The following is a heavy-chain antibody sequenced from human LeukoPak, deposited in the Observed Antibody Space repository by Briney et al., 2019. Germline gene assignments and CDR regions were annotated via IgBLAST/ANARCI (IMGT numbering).Heavy chain of an antibody. J-gene: IGHJ6*02. V-gene: IGHV3-23*01. CDR2: ISGSGTST. Sequence: GGSLRLSCAASGFTFSSYAMSWVRQAPGKGLEWVSTISGSGTSTYYADSVKGRFTISRDNSKNTLYLQMNSLRADDTAVYYCAKPYCSGGSSSSYYYGMDVWGQGTTVTVSS. CDR1: GFTFSSYA. D-gene: IGHD2-15*01. CDR3: AKPYCSGGSSSSYYYGMDV.